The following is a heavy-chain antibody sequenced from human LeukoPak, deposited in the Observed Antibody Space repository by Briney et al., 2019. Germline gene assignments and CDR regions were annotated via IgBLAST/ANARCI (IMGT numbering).Heavy chain of an antibody. CDR1: GFTFSSYS. Sequence: GGSLRLSCAASGFTFSSYSMNWVRQAPGKGLEWVSSISSSSSYIYYADSVKGRFIISRDNAKNSLYLQMNGLRAEDTAVYYCAKDLYSNYGPADYWGQGNLVTVSS. CDR2: ISSSSSYI. J-gene: IGHJ4*02. CDR3: AKDLYSNYGPADY. D-gene: IGHD4-11*01. V-gene: IGHV3-21*01.